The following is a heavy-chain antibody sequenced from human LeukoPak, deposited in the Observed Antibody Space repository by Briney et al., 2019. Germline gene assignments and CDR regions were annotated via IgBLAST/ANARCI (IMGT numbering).Heavy chain of an antibody. CDR3: ARDFRAVAGRGAFDI. CDR1: GYTFTSYD. CDR2: MNPSSGNT. Sequence: VASVKVSCKASGYTFTSYDINWVRQATGQGPEWMGWMNPSSGNTGYAQKFQGRVIMTRNTSISTAYMDLSSLKSEDTAVYYCARDFRAVAGRGAFDIWGQGTMVTVSS. V-gene: IGHV1-8*01. J-gene: IGHJ3*02. D-gene: IGHD6-19*01.